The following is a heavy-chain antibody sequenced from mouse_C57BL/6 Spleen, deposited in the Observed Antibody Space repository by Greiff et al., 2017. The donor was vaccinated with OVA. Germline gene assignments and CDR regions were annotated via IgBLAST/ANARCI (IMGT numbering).Heavy chain of an antibody. Sequence: VQLQQSGPELVKPGASVKISCKASGYAFSSSWMNWVKQRPGKGLEWIGRIYPGDGDTNYNGKFKGKATLTADKSSSTAYMQLSSLTSEDSAVYFCAPGYGNDVGWGQGTTLTVSS. CDR3: APGYGNDVG. CDR2: IYPGDGDT. D-gene: IGHD2-10*02. V-gene: IGHV1-82*01. CDR1: GYAFSSSW. J-gene: IGHJ2*01.